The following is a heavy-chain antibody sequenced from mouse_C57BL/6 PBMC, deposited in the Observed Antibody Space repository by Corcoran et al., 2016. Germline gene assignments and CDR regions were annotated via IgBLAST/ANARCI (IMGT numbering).Heavy chain of an antibody. D-gene: IGHD2-3*01. CDR1: GYTFTDYY. J-gene: IGHJ2*01. Sequence: EVQLQQSGPELVKPGASVKISCKASGYTFTDYYMNWVKQSHGKSLEWIGDINPNNGGTSYNQKFKGKATLTVDKSSSTAYMELRSLTSEDSAVYYCARRGLLPHVDYWGQGTTLTVSS. V-gene: IGHV1-26*01. CDR3: ARRGLLPHVDY. CDR2: INPNNGGT.